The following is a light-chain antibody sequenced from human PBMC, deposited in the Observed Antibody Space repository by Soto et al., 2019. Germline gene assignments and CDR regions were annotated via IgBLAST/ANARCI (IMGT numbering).Light chain of an antibody. Sequence: EIAMTQSPATLSVSPGERATLSCRASQSVSSNLAWYQQKPGQAPRLLIYGASTRATGIPARFSGSGSGTEFTLTISSLQSEDFAVYYCQHYNNWHTFGQGTRLEIK. CDR1: QSVSSN. V-gene: IGKV3-15*01. J-gene: IGKJ5*01. CDR3: QHYNNWHT. CDR2: GAS.